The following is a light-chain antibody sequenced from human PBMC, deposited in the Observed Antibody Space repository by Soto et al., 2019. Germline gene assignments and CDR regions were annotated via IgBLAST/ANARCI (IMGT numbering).Light chain of an antibody. J-gene: IGKJ2*01. Sequence: DIQLTQSPSTLSASIGDRVTITCRASQSISTWLAWYQQKPGTAPKLLIYKASTLEGGVPSRFSGSRSGTEFTLTVSSLQPDDFATYYCQPYNDSFPYTFGQGTKVDIK. CDR2: KAS. CDR3: QPYNDSFPYT. CDR1: QSISTW. V-gene: IGKV1-5*03.